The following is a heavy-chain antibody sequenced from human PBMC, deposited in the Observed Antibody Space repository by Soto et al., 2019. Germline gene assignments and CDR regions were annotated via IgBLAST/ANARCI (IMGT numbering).Heavy chain of an antibody. CDR3: ASPIIVHPRPLPLGWFDP. J-gene: IGHJ5*02. Sequence: QVQLVQSGAEVKKPGSSVKVSCKASGGTFSSYTISWVLQAPGQGLEWMGRIIPILGIANYAQKFQGRVKITADKSTSTAYMELSSLRSEDPAVYYCASPIIVHPRPLPLGWFDPWGQGTLVTVSS. V-gene: IGHV1-69*02. CDR2: IIPILGIA. CDR1: GGTFSSYT. D-gene: IGHD2-8*01.